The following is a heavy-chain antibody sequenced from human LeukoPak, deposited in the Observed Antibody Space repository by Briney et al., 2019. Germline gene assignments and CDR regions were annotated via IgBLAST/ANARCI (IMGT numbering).Heavy chain of an antibody. D-gene: IGHD3-10*01. V-gene: IGHV4-61*02. CDR3: ARSVNPHITMVRGVIITIGPDAFDI. CDR2: IYTSGST. J-gene: IGHJ3*02. Sequence: PSQTLSLTCTVSGGSISGGTYYWSWIRQPAGKGLEWIGRIYTSGSTNYNPSLKSRVTISVDTSKNQFSLKLSSVTAADTAVYYCARSVNPHITMVRGVIITIGPDAFDIWGQGTMVTVSS. CDR1: GGSISGGTYY.